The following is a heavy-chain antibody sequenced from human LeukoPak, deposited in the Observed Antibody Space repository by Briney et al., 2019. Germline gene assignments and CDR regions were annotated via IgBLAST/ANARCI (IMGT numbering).Heavy chain of an antibody. CDR1: GYTFTSYG. V-gene: IGHV1-18*01. Sequence: GASVKVSCKASGYTFTSYGISWVRQAPGQGLEWMGWISAYNGNTNYAQKLQGRVTMTTDTSTSTAYMELRSLRSDDTAVYYCASEAYYYDSSGYYYLKWGQGTLVTVSS. CDR3: ASEAYYYDSSGYYYLK. D-gene: IGHD3-22*01. CDR2: ISAYNGNT. J-gene: IGHJ4*02.